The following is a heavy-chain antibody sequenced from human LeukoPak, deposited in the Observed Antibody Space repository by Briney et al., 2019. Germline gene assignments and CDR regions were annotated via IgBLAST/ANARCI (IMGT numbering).Heavy chain of an antibody. D-gene: IGHD1-1*01. CDR3: AKHLWNSLFDY. CDR1: GFTFSTYA. Sequence: GGSLRLSCAASGFTFSTYAMSWVRQAPGQGLGWVSTISDSGRSTYYADSVKGRFTISRDNSKNTMYLQMNSLRAEDTAVYYRAKHLWNSLFDYWGQGTLVTVSS. CDR2: ISDSGRST. V-gene: IGHV3-23*01. J-gene: IGHJ4*02.